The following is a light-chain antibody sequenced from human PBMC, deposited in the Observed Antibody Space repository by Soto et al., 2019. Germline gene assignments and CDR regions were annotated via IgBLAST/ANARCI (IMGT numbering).Light chain of an antibody. J-gene: IGLJ3*02. CDR3: SSTTRTSAVV. CDR2: EVS. CDR1: SSDVDGYSY. V-gene: IGLV2-14*01. Sequence: QSALTQPASVSGSPGQSITISCTGTSSDVDGYSYVSWYQQHTGKAPKLMIYEVSNRPSGISDRFSGSMSGNTASLPISRLQADDEADYYCSSTTRTSAVVFGGGTNVTV.